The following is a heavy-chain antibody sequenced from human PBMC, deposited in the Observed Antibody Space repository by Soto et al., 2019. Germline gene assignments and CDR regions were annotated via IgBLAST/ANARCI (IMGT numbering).Heavy chain of an antibody. CDR1: GYTFTSYD. D-gene: IGHD3-16*01. Sequence: QVQLVQSGAEVKKPGASVKVSCKASGYTFTSYDINWVRQATGQGLEWMGWMNPNSGNTGYAQKFQGRVTMTRNTXRXXAYMELRSLRSDDTAVYYCARGWGGIPDRYNRFEPWGQGTLVTVSS. V-gene: IGHV1-8*01. J-gene: IGHJ5*02. CDR2: MNPNSGNT. CDR3: ARGWGGIPDRYNRFEP.